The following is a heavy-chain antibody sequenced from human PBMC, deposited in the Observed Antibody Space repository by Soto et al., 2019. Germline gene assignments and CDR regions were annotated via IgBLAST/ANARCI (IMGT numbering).Heavy chain of an antibody. Sequence: PGGSLRLSCAASGFTFRSYWMQWVRQAPGKGLVWVSWINSDGSSTRYADSVKGRFTISRDNAKNTLYLQMNSLRAEDTAVYYCASGGSSLNFDSWGQGTLVTVSS. CDR1: GFTFRSYW. D-gene: IGHD6-6*01. CDR2: INSDGSST. V-gene: IGHV3-74*01. J-gene: IGHJ4*02. CDR3: ASGGSSLNFDS.